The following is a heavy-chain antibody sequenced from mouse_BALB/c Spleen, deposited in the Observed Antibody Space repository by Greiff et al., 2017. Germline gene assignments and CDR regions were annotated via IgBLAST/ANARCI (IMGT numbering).Heavy chain of an antibody. CDR1: GFTFSSYT. J-gene: IGHJ3*01. Sequence: EVKVVESGGGLVKPGGSLTLSCAASGFTFSSYTMSWVSQTPEKRLEWVATISSGGSYTYYTDSVKGRFTISRDNAKNTLYLQMSSLKSEDTAMYYCTRDGGNYECAYWGQGTLVTVSA. CDR2: ISSGGSYT. CDR3: TRDGGNYECAY. D-gene: IGHD2-1*01. V-gene: IGHV5-6-4*01.